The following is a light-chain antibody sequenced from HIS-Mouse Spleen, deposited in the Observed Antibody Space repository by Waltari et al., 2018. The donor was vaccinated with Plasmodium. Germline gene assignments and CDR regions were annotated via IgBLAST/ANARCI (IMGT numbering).Light chain of an antibody. V-gene: IGKV1-33*01. CDR1: QDISNY. J-gene: IGKJ2*01. CDR3: QQYDNLPYT. CDR2: DAS. Sequence: DIQMTQSPSSLSASVGDRVTITCQASQDISNYLNWYQQKPGKAPKLLIYDASNLETGVPARFSGSGSGTEFTCTISSLQPEDIATYYCQQYDNLPYTFGQGTKLEIK.